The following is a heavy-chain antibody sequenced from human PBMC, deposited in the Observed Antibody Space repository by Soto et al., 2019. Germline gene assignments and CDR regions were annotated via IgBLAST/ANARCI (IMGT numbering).Heavy chain of an antibody. CDR1: GAPITSNDYF. Sequence: SETLSLTCTVSGAPITSNDYFWAWIRQPPGRGLEFIGSMYKSGGTYYASSLKSRATMSLDTSKSQFSLKLQSVTAADTATYFCAGIVVSATRHSDVAHWGQGTLVTVSS. CDR2: MYKSGGT. J-gene: IGHJ4*02. V-gene: IGHV4-39*01. CDR3: AGIVVSATRHSDVAH. D-gene: IGHD2-21*01.